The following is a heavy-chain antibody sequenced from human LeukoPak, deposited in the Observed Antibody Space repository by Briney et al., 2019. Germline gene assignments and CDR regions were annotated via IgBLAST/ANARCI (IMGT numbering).Heavy chain of an antibody. D-gene: IGHD3-22*01. J-gene: IGHJ4*02. CDR2: IWYDGSNR. Sequence: SGGSLRLSCAASGFIFSYYGMHWARQAPGKGLEWVAVIWYDGSNRYYADSLKGRFTISRDNSKNTLYLQMNSLRAEDTAVYYCAREFVGYDSTAYFAYWGQGTLVTVSS. CDR1: GFIFSYYG. V-gene: IGHV3-33*01. CDR3: AREFVGYDSTAYFAY.